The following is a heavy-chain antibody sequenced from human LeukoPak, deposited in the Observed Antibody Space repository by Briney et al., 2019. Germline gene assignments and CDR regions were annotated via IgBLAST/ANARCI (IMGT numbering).Heavy chain of an antibody. V-gene: IGHV3-30*02. CDR3: AKAVSSGFWSGYLFDY. D-gene: IGHD3-3*01. Sequence: GGSLRLSCAASGFTFSSYGMHWVRQAPGKGLEWVAFIRYDGSNKYYADSVKGRFTISRDNSKNTLYLQMNSLRAEDTAVYYCAKAVSSGFWSGYLFDYWGQGTLVTVSS. CDR1: GFTFSSYG. J-gene: IGHJ4*02. CDR2: IRYDGSNK.